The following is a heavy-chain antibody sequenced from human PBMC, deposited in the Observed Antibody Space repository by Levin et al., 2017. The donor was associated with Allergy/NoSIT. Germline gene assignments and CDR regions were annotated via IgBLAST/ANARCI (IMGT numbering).Heavy chain of an antibody. CDR2: IYYSGST. D-gene: IGHD3-22*01. V-gene: IGHV4-39*01. CDR1: GGSISSSSYY. CDR3: ARHPLYYDSSGYYYVWFPFDY. J-gene: IGHJ4*02. Sequence: GSLRLSCTVSGGSISSSSYYWGWIRQPPGKGLEWIGSIYYSGSTYYNPSLKSRVTISVDTSKNQFSLKLSSVTAADTAVYYCARHPLYYDSSGYYYVWFPFDYWGQGTLVTVSS.